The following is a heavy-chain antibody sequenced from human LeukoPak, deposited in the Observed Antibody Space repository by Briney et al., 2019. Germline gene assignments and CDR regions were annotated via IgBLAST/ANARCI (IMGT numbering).Heavy chain of an antibody. CDR1: GFTFRSYA. Sequence: PGGSLRLSCAVSGFTFRSYAMSWVRQAPGKGLEWVSTISGSGGSTYYADSVKGRFTISRDNSKNTLYLQMNSLRAEDTAVYYCAKETERAFDLWGQGTMVTVSS. J-gene: IGHJ3*01. D-gene: IGHD5-24*01. CDR2: ISGSGGST. CDR3: AKETERAFDL. V-gene: IGHV3-23*01.